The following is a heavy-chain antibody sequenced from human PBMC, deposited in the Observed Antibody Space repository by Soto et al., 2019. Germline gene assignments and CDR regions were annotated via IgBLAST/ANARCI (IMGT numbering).Heavy chain of an antibody. Sequence: SETLSLTCAVYGGSFSGDYWSWIRQPPGKGLEWIGEINHSGSTNYNPSLKSRVTISVDTSKNQFSLKLSSVTAADTAVYYCARDKSGVVIRTNWFDPWGQGTLVTVSS. CDR3: ARDKSGVVIRTNWFDP. J-gene: IGHJ5*02. V-gene: IGHV4-34*01. CDR1: GGSFSGDY. CDR2: INHSGST. D-gene: IGHD3-3*01.